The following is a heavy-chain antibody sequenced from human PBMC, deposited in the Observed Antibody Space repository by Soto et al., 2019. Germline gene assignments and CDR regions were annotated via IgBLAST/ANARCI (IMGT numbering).Heavy chain of an antibody. CDR3: ARDGSGWYIDYMDV. CDR2: ISSSSSTI. J-gene: IGHJ6*03. Sequence: GWPLRLSCTASGFTFSSYSMNWVRQTPGKGLEWVSYISSSSSTIYYADSVKGRFTISRDNAKNSLYLQMNSLRAEDTAVYYCARDGSGWYIDYMDVWGKGTTVTVSS. CDR1: GFTFSSYS. D-gene: IGHD6-19*01. V-gene: IGHV3-48*01.